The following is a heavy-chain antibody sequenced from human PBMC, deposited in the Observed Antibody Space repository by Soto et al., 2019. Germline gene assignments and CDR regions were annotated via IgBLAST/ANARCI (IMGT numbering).Heavy chain of an antibody. D-gene: IGHD6-19*01. CDR1: GFTFSSYG. CDR3: ASLYSSGWYGVLDYYYGMDV. J-gene: IGHJ6*02. CDR2: IWYDGSNK. Sequence: HPGGSLRLSCAASGFTFSSYGMHWVRQAPGKGLEWVAVIWYDGSNKYYADSVKGRFTISRDNSKNTLYLQMNSLRAEDTAVYYCASLYSSGWYGVLDYYYGMDVWGQGTTVTVSS. V-gene: IGHV3-33*01.